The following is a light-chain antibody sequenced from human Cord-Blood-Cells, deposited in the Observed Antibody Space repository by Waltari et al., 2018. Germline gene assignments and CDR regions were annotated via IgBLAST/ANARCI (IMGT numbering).Light chain of an antibody. Sequence: QSAPTQPASVSGSPGQSITISCTGTSSDVGGYNYVSWYQQHPGKAPKLMIYDVSKRPSGVSNRFSGSKSGNTASLTISGLQAEDEADYYCSSYTSSSTGVFGGGTKLTVL. V-gene: IGLV2-14*01. CDR1: SSDVGGYNY. CDR2: DVS. CDR3: SSYTSSSTGV. J-gene: IGLJ2*01.